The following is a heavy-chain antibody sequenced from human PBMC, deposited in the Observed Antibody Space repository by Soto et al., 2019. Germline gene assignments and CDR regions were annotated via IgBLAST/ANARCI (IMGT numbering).Heavy chain of an antibody. CDR2: IGPDGSRT. Sequence: EVQLVESGGGLVQPGGALRLSCAASGFTFSAYGIHWVRQAPGKGLEYVSAIGPDGSRTYYANSVKGRFTISRDNSKNTLYLHMGSLRAEDMAVYYCARVRCSGGTCDSNFYYMDVWGKGTTVTVSS. CDR3: ARVRCSGGTCDSNFYYMDV. J-gene: IGHJ6*03. V-gene: IGHV3-64*01. CDR1: GFTFSAYG. D-gene: IGHD2-15*01.